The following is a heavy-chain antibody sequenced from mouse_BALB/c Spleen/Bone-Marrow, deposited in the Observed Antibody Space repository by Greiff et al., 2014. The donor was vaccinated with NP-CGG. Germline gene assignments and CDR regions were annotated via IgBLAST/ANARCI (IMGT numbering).Heavy chain of an antibody. CDR2: IDPANGNT. CDR3: ASYYYRSSSFAY. J-gene: IGHJ3*01. V-gene: IGHV14-3*02. CDR1: GFNIKDTY. Sequence: EVQLQQSGAELVKPGASVKLSCTASGFNIKDTYMHWVKQRPEKGLEWIGRIDPANGNTKYDPKFQGKATITADTSSNTAYLQPSSLTSEDTAVYYCASYYYRSSSFAYWGQGTLVTVSA. D-gene: IGHD1-1*01.